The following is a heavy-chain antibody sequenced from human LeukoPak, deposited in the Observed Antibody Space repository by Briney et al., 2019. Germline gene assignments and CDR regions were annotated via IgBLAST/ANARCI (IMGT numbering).Heavy chain of an antibody. CDR1: GGSISSGGYY. CDR3: ARGTYYYGSGRIDY. Sequence: PSQTLSLTCTVSGGSISSGGYYWSWIRQPPGKGLEWIGEINHSGSTNYNPSLKSRVTISVDTSKNQFSLKLSSVTAADTAVYYCARGTYYYGSGRIDYWGQGTLVTVSS. J-gene: IGHJ4*02. CDR2: INHSGST. D-gene: IGHD3-10*01. V-gene: IGHV4-30-2*01.